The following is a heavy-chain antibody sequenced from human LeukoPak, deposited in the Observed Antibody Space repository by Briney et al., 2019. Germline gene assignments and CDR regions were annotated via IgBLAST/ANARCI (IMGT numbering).Heavy chain of an antibody. CDR3: ARGILTGYLDV. CDR2: ISSSSSYI. V-gene: IGHV3-21*01. D-gene: IGHD3-9*01. J-gene: IGHJ6*03. Sequence: PGGSLRLSCAASGFTFSSYSMNWVRQAPGKGLEWVSSISSSSSYIYYADSVKGRFTISRDNAKNSLYLQTKSLRAEDTAVYYCARGILTGYLDVWGKGTTVTISS. CDR1: GFTFSSYS.